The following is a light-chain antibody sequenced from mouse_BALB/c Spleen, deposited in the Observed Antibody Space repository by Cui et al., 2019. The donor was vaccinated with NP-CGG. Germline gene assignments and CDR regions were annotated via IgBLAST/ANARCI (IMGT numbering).Light chain of an antibody. J-gene: IGLJ1*01. CDR3: ALWYSNHWV. V-gene: IGLV1*01. Sequence: QAVVTQGSALTTSPGETVTLTCRSSTGAVTTSNYANWVQEKPDHLFTGLIGGTNNRAPGVPARFSGSLIGDKAARTITGAQTEDEAIYFCALWYSNHWVFGGGTKLAVL. CDR2: GTN. CDR1: TGAVTTSNY.